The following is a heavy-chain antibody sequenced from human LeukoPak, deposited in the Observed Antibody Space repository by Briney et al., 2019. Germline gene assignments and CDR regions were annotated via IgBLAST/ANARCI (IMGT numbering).Heavy chain of an antibody. V-gene: IGHV1-18*03. CDR3: ATGYCSSASCYQMYCFDQ. D-gene: IGHD2-2*01. CDR2: ISPHTGRT. CDR1: GYTSTSYG. Sequence: ASVKVSCKTSGYTSTSYGFTWVRQVPGQGLEWMGWISPHTGRTDYARKFQGRLSMTTDPSTATAYMDLRSLTRDDMAIYFCATGYCSSASCYQMYCFDQWGQGTLVTVSS. J-gene: IGHJ4*02.